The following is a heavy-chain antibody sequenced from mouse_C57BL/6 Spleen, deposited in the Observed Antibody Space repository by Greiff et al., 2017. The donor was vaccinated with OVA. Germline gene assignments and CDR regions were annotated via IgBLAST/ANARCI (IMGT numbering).Heavy chain of an antibody. CDR1: GYSITSGYY. V-gene: IGHV3-6*01. Sequence: VQLQQSGPGLVKPSQSLSLTCSVTGYSITSGYYWNWIRQFPGNKLEWMGYISYDGSNNYNPSLKNRISITRDTSKNQFFLKLNSVTTEDTATYYCARKGYSNPFAYWGQGTLVTVSA. CDR2: ISYDGSN. J-gene: IGHJ3*01. D-gene: IGHD2-5*01. CDR3: ARKGYSNPFAY.